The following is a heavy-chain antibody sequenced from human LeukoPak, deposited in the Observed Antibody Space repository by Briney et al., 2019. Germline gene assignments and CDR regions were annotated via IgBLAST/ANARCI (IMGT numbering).Heavy chain of an antibody. J-gene: IGHJ4*02. V-gene: IGHV4-59*08. CDR3: ARHPGASFDS. Sequence: SETLSLTCSVSGGSINGYYWSWIRQPPGRRLEWIGYIYYTGNTTYNPSLKSRVTISIDRSKNLFSLKLTSVTVADTAVYFCARHPGASFDSWGQGNLVTVSS. CDR1: GGSINGYY. CDR2: IYYTGNT. D-gene: IGHD7-27*01.